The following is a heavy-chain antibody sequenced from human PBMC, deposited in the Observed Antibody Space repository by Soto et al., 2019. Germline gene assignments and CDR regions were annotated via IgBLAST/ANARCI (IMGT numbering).Heavy chain of an antibody. CDR2: ISYDGSIK. J-gene: IGHJ4*02. CDR3: ANTYCSGGSCYPFYFDY. CDR1: EFTFNSYG. D-gene: IGHD2-15*01. V-gene: IGHV3-30*18. Sequence: QVQLVESGGGVVQPEKSLRLSCAVSEFTFNSYGVHWVRQAPGKGLEWVAVISYDGSIKYYADSVKGRFTISRDNSKNTLYLQMNSLRADDMAVYYCANTYCSGGSCYPFYFDYWGQGTLVTVSS.